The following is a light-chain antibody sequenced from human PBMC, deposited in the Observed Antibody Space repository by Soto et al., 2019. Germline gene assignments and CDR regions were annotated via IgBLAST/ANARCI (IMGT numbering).Light chain of an antibody. J-gene: IGLJ3*02. Sequence: QSVLTQPPSASGAPGQRVTISCSGSGSNVGTYAINWYQQLPGTAPKLLIYSNNQRPSGVPDRFSGSKSGTSASLAISGLQSDDEADYYCASWDDSLNGRVFGGGTKVTV. CDR2: SNN. V-gene: IGLV1-44*01. CDR3: ASWDDSLNGRV. CDR1: GSNVGTYA.